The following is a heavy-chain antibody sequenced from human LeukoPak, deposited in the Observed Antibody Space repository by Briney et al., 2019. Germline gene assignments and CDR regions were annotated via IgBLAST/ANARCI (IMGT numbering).Heavy chain of an antibody. CDR2: IYYSGST. CDR3: ARGRYYYDGSGYRNWFDP. J-gene: IGHJ5*02. Sequence: PSETLSLTCTVSGGSISSYYWSWIRQPPGEGLEWIGYIYYSGSTNYNPSLKSRVTISVDTSKNQFSLKLSSVTAADTAVYYCARGRYYYDGSGYRNWFDPWGQGTLVTVSS. CDR1: GGSISSYY. D-gene: IGHD3-22*01. V-gene: IGHV4-59*01.